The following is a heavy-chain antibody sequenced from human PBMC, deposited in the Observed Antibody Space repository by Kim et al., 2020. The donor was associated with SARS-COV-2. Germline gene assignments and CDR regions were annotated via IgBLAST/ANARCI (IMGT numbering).Heavy chain of an antibody. V-gene: IGHV3-33*01. Sequence: GGSLRLSCAASGFTFSDYNIHWVRQAPGRGLEWVALMFSDGSDKYYADSVKGRFTISRDNSKNTPYLHMNSLRVEDTAVYYCAREAPGPVNEMDVGGQGTPISVPS. CDR3: AREAPGPVNEMDV. CDR2: MFSDGSDK. D-gene: IGHD1-1*01. J-gene: IGHJ6*02. CDR1: GFTFSDYN.